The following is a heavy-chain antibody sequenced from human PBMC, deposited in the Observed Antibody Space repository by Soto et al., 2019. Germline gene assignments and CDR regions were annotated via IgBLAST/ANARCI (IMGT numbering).Heavy chain of an antibody. CDR2: IIPIFGTP. D-gene: IGHD3-10*01. CDR3: ARDRDDYGSGNYYNRIDF. Sequence: QVQLVQSGAEVKKPGSSVKVSCKASGGIFSTYAISWLRQAPGQGLEWMGGIIPIFGTPKYAQKFQCRVTITADESTRTAYMELSRLRSEDTAVYYCARDRDDYGSGNYYNRIDFWGRGTLVTVSS. V-gene: IGHV1-69*01. J-gene: IGHJ4*02. CDR1: GGIFSTYA.